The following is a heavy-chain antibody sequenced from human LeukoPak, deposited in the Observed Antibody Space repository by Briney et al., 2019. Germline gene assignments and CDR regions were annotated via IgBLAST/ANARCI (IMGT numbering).Heavy chain of an antibody. D-gene: IGHD4-11*01. CDR2: INHSGST. Sequence: SETLSLTCAVYGGSFSGYYWSWIRQPPGKGLEWIGEINHSGSTNYNPSLKSRVTISVDTSKNQFSLKLSSVTAADTAVYYCARGGWMTTVTSMYYYYYMDVWGKGTTVTVPS. CDR3: ARGGWMTTVTSMYYYYYMDV. CDR1: GGSFSGYY. V-gene: IGHV4-34*01. J-gene: IGHJ6*03.